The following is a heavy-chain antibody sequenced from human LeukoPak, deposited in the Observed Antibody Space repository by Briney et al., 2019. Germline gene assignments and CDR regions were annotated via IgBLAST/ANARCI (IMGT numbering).Heavy chain of an antibody. D-gene: IGHD3-16*02. V-gene: IGHV5-51*01. CDR2: IYPGDSDT. CDR3: ARRYYDYVWGSYRFDY. CDR1: GYSFTSYW. Sequence: GESLKISCKGSGYSFTSYWIGWVRQMPGKGLEWMGIIYPGDSDTRYSPSFQGQVTISADKSISTAYLQWSSLKASDTATYYCARRYYDYVWGSYRFDYWGQGTLVTVSS. J-gene: IGHJ4*02.